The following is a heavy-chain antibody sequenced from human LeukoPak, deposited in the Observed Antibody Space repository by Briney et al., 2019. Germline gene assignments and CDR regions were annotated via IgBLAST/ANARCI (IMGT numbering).Heavy chain of an antibody. CDR2: IYYSGST. D-gene: IGHD5-12*01. CDR3: ARDGYSGNDGL. CDR1: GGSISSYY. J-gene: IGHJ4*02. Sequence: SETLSLTCTVSGGSISSYYWSWIRQPPGKGLEWIGYIYYSGSTNYNPSLKSRVTISVDTSKNQFSLKLSSVPAADTAVYYCARDGYSGNDGLWGQGTLVTVSS. V-gene: IGHV4-59*12.